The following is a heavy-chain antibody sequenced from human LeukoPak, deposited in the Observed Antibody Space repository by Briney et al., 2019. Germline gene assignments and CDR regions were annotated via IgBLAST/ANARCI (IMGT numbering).Heavy chain of an antibody. V-gene: IGHV4-39*07. CDR3: ARGGYYDSSPAALVI. Sequence: SETLSLTCTVSGGSISSSSYYWGWIRQPPGKGLEWIGSIYYSGSTYYNPSLKSRVTISVDTSKNQLSLKLGSVTAADTAVYYCARGGYYDSSPAALVIWGQGTMVTVSS. CDR1: GGSISSSSYY. CDR2: IYYSGST. D-gene: IGHD3-22*01. J-gene: IGHJ3*02.